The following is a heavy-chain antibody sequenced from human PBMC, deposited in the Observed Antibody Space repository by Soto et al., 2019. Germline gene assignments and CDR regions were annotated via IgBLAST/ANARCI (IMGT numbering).Heavy chain of an antibody. Sequence: GASVKVSCKASGYTFTGYYMDWVRQAPGQGLEWMGWINPNSGGTNYAQKFQGWVTMTRDTSISTAYMELSRLRFDDTAVYYCARDYDSSGMLDYWGQGTLVTVSS. CDR2: INPNSGGT. CDR1: GYTFTGYY. J-gene: IGHJ4*02. D-gene: IGHD3-22*01. CDR3: ARDYDSSGMLDY. V-gene: IGHV1-2*04.